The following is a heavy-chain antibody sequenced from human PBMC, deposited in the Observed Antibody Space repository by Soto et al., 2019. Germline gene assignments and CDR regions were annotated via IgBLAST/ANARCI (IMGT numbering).Heavy chain of an antibody. CDR3: AKAGAVIIVATCKGYFDD. CDR2: ISGSGGST. D-gene: IGHD5-12*01. V-gene: IGHV3-23*01. CDR1: GFTFSSYA. J-gene: IGHJ4*02. Sequence: GGSLRLSCAASGFTFSSYAMSWVRQAPGKGLEWVSAISGSGGSTYYADSVKGRFTISRDNSKNTLYMQMNSLRGEDTAVYYCAKAGAVIIVATCKGYFDDWGQGTLVTVSS.